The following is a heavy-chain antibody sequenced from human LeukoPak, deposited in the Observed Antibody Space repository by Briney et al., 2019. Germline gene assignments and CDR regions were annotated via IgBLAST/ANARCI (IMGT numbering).Heavy chain of an antibody. Sequence: GASVKVSCKASGYTFTSYGISWVRQAPGQGLEWMGWISAYNGNTNYAQKLQGRVTMTTDTSTSTAYMELRSLRSDDTAVYYCAKVQDDYVWGSYRYGFDYWGQGTLVTVSS. J-gene: IGHJ4*02. CDR2: ISAYNGNT. D-gene: IGHD3-16*02. V-gene: IGHV1-18*01. CDR3: AKVQDDYVWGSYRYGFDY. CDR1: GYTFTSYG.